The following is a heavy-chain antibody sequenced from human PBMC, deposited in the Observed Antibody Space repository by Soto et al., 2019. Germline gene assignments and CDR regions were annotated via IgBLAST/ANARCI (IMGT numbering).Heavy chain of an antibody. V-gene: IGHV4-39*01. J-gene: IGHJ4*02. CDR1: GGSISSRSYY. CDR2: IDYSWRT. D-gene: IGHD5-18*01. CDR3: ARHGGYSYGYVCY. Sequence: QLQLQESGPGLVKPSETLSLTCTVSGGSISSRSYYWGWIRQPTGKGMEWIGSIDYSWRTYYNPSLKSRVTISVDTSKNQFSLKLSSVTAADTAVYYCARHGGYSYGYVCYWGQGTLVTVSS.